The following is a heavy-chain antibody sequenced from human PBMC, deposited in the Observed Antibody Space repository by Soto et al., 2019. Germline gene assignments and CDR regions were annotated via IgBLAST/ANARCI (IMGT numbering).Heavy chain of an antibody. CDR1: GFTFSNAW. D-gene: IGHD3-22*01. V-gene: IGHV3-15*07. CDR3: TTDTYYYDSSGYYRYYYGMDV. Sequence: GGSLRLSCAASGFTFSNAWMNWVRQAPGKGLEWVGRIKSKTDGGTTDYAAPVKGRFTISRDDSKNTLYLQMNSLKTEDTAVYYCTTDTYYYDSSGYYRYYYGMDVWGQGTTVTVSS. J-gene: IGHJ6*02. CDR2: IKSKTDGGTT.